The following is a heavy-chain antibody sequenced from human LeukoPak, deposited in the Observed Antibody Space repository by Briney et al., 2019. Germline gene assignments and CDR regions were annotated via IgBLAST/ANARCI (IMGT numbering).Heavy chain of an antibody. CDR1: GFSFSTST. J-gene: IGHJ4*02. CDR2: IGKTSRDM. Sequence: PGGSLRLSCAASGFSFSTSTMNWVRQAPGKGLEWISSIGKTSRDMCYADSVRGRFTISRDNAKNSLFLLMNSLRVEDTSVYYCVRGDNRDYWGQGTLVTVSS. D-gene: IGHD1-14*01. V-gene: IGHV3-21*01. CDR3: VRGDNRDY.